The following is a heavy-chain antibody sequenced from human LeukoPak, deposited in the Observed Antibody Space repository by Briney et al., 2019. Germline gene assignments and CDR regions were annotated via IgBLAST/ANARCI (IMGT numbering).Heavy chain of an antibody. CDR2: ISSTDSSI. J-gene: IGHJ4*02. CDR3: AKFGIGEEY. CDR1: GFTFRSYS. Sequence: PGGSLRLSCAASGFTFRSYSMNWVRQAPGKGLGWVSYISSTDSSIYYVDSVKGRFTISRDNAKNSLYLQMNSLRAEDTAVYYCAKFGIGEEYWGQGTLVTVSS. V-gene: IGHV3-48*04. D-gene: IGHD2-21*01.